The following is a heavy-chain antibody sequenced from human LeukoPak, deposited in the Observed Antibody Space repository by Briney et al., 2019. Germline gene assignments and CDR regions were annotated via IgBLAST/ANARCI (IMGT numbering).Heavy chain of an antibody. V-gene: IGHV4-4*07. CDR3: ARGIDSTYHRVFDY. CDR1: GGSISSYY. D-gene: IGHD1-1*01. Sequence: SETLSLTCAVSGGSISSYYWSWIRQPAGKGLEWIGRIYTSGSTNYNPSLKSRVTMSVDTSKNQFSLKLSSVTAADTAVYYCARGIDSTYHRVFDYWGQGTLVTVSS. CDR2: IYTSGST. J-gene: IGHJ4*02.